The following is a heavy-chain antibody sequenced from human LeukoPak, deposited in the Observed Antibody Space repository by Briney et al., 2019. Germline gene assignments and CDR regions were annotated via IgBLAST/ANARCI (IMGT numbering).Heavy chain of an antibody. CDR1: GGSISSSSYY. V-gene: IGHV3-11*04. CDR2: ISSSGSTI. Sequence: LSLTCTVSGGSISSSSYYWGWIRQPPGKGLEWVSYISSSGSTIYYADSVKGRFTISRDNAKNSLYLQMNSLRAEDTAVYYCASVTDDAFDIWGQGTMVTVSS. CDR3: ASVTDDAFDI. J-gene: IGHJ3*02. D-gene: IGHD2-21*02.